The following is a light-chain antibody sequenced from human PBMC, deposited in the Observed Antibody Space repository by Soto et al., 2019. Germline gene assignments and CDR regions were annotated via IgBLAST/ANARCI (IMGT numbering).Light chain of an antibody. Sequence: EIVLKKSPGTLSLSPGERATLSCRASQSVSNNYLAWYQQKPGQAPRLLIYGASNRATGIPDRFSGSGSGTDFTLTITSLESEDFAVYYCQQRVIWPRGYTLGQGTKVDIK. V-gene: IGKV3D-20*02. CDR1: QSVSNNY. J-gene: IGKJ2*01. CDR3: QQRVIWPRGYT. CDR2: GAS.